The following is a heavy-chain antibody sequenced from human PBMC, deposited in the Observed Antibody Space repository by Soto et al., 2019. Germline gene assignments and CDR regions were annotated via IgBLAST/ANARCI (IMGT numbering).Heavy chain of an antibody. Sequence: PGGSLRLSCAASGFTFSSYSMNWVRQAPGKGLEWVSSISSSSSYIYYADSVKGRFTISRDNAKNSLYLQMNSLRAEDTAVYYCARDQGIAARPNFYYYYYGMDVWGQGTTVTVSS. D-gene: IGHD6-6*01. V-gene: IGHV3-21*01. CDR2: ISSSSSYI. CDR3: ARDQGIAARPNFYYYYYGMDV. J-gene: IGHJ6*02. CDR1: GFTFSSYS.